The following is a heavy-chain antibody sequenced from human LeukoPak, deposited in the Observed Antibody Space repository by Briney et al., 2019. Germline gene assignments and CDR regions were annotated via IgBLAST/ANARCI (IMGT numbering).Heavy chain of an antibody. CDR1: DGSISTGDYY. CDR2: IYYTGST. D-gene: IGHD3-22*01. V-gene: IGHV4-30-4*08. Sequence: SETLSLTCTVSDGSISTGDYYWSWIRQPPGKGLEWIGYIYYTGSTYHNPSLKSRVTISVETSRTQFSLKLDSVTAADTAVYYCAREGDGSGFLQHWGQGTLVTVSS. J-gene: IGHJ1*01. CDR3: AREGDGSGFLQH.